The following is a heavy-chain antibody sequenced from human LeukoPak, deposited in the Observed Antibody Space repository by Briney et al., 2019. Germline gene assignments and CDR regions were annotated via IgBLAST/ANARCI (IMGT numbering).Heavy chain of an antibody. D-gene: IGHD6-19*01. Sequence: GGSLRLSCAASGFTFSDYYMSWIRQAPGKGLEWVSAISDSGSHTYYADSVKGRFTISRDNSKNTLYLQMNSLRAEDTAVYYCASFERTVAGPYNWFDPWGQGTLVTVSS. CDR1: GFTFSDYY. J-gene: IGHJ5*02. V-gene: IGHV3-23*01. CDR3: ASFERTVAGPYNWFDP. CDR2: ISDSGSHT.